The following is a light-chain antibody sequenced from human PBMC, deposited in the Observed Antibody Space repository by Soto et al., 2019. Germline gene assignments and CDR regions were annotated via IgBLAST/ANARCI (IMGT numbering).Light chain of an antibody. CDR2: GAS. CDR3: QQFNSWPYT. CDR1: QSVSSY. J-gene: IGKJ2*01. Sequence: EIVLTQSQATLSMSPGERATLSCRASQSVSSYLAWYRQNPGQAPRLLIYGASTRATDIPVRFSGSGTGTEFTLTISSLQSEDFAVYYCQQFNSWPYTFGQGTKLEIK. V-gene: IGKV3-15*01.